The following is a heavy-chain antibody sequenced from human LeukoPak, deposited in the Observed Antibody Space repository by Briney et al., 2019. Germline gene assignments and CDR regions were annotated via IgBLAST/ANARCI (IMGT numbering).Heavy chain of an antibody. V-gene: IGHV3-48*04. CDR1: GFTFSSYG. D-gene: IGHD3-10*02. Sequence: GSLRLSCAASGFTFSSYGMHWVRQAPGKGLEWVSYISSSGSTIYYADSVKGRFTISRDNAKNSLYLQMNSLRAEDTAVYYCAELGITMIGGVWGRGTTVTISS. CDR2: ISSSGSTI. J-gene: IGHJ6*04. CDR3: AELGITMIGGV.